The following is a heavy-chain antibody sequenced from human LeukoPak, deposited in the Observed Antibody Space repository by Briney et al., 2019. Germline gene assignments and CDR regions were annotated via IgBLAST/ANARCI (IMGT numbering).Heavy chain of an antibody. J-gene: IGHJ4*02. Sequence: PGGSLRLSCAASGFTFSSYVMSWVRQAPGKGLEWGAVISSDGSIKVYADSVKGRFTLSRDNSINTVDLQMNSLRAEDTAVYYCVKEYHSRGFGAYFDYWGQGTLVTVSS. V-gene: IGHV3-30*18. CDR2: ISSDGSIK. CDR1: GFTFSSYV. CDR3: VKEYHSRGFGAYFDY. D-gene: IGHD3-3*01.